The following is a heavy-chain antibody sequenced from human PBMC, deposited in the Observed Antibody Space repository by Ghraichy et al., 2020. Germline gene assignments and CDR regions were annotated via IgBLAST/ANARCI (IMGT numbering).Heavy chain of an antibody. CDR3: AREYCSGGRCFFGTGGPHFDY. CDR2: INSYGSST. J-gene: IGHJ4*02. Sequence: GESLNISCVGSGFTFSSYSMNWVRQAPGKGLVWVSRINSYGSSTLYADSVKGRFTISRDNAKSTLYLQMNSLRAEDTAVYYCAREYCSGGRCFFGTGGPHFDYWGQGTLVTVSS. D-gene: IGHD2-15*01. CDR1: GFTFSSYS. V-gene: IGHV3-74*01.